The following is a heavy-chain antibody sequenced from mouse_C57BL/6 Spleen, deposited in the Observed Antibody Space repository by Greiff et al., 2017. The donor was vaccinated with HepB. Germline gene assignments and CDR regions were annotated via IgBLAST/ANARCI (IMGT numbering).Heavy chain of an antibody. CDR2: IYPGDGDT. Sequence: QVQLQQSGPELVKPGASVKISCKASGYAFSSSWMNWVKQRPGKGLEWIGRIYPGDGDTNYNGKFKGKATLTADKSSSTAYMQLSSLTSEDSAVYFCARTYYGYDGDYWGQGTTLTVSS. CDR1: GYAFSSSW. V-gene: IGHV1-82*01. J-gene: IGHJ2*01. D-gene: IGHD2-9*01. CDR3: ARTYYGYDGDY.